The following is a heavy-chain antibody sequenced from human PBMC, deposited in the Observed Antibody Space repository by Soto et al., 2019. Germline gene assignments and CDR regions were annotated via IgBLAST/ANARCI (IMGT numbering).Heavy chain of an antibody. D-gene: IGHD6-6*01. CDR3: ARGARNYGMDV. Sequence: XGSLRLSCAASGFTFSSYSMNWVRQAPGKGLEWVSSISSSSSYIYYADSVKGRFTISRDNAKNSLYLQMNSLRAEDTAVYYCARGARNYGMDVWGQGTTVTVSS. CDR1: GFTFSSYS. CDR2: ISSSSSYI. V-gene: IGHV3-21*01. J-gene: IGHJ6*02.